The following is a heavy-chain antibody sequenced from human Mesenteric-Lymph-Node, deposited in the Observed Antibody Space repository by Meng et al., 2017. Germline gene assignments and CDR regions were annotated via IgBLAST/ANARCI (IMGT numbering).Heavy chain of an antibody. J-gene: IGHJ5*02. CDR3: ARDRKTLGNSSGWYFVNWFDP. CDR1: GDSVSTNSAS. CDR2: IYYKSKWYN. V-gene: IGHV6-1*01. D-gene: IGHD6-19*01. Sequence: SETLSLTCAISGDSVSTNSASWNWIRQSPSRGLEWLGRIYYKSKWYNDYAVSVNSRITISPDTSKNQFSLQLNSVTAADTAVYYCARDRKTLGNSSGWYFVNWFDPWGQGTLVTVSS.